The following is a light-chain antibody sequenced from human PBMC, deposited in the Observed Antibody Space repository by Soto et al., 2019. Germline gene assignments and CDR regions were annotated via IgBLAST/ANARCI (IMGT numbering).Light chain of an antibody. V-gene: IGLV2-14*01. Sequence: QSALTQPAAVSGSPGQSITISCTGTISDIGLYNYVSSYQQHPGKAPTLVIYEASNRPSGGSDRFSGSKSDNTASLTISGLQAEDDANYYCSSFTTPSTLVFGAGTKLTVL. CDR2: EAS. CDR1: ISDIGLYNY. CDR3: SSFTTPSTLV. J-gene: IGLJ1*01.